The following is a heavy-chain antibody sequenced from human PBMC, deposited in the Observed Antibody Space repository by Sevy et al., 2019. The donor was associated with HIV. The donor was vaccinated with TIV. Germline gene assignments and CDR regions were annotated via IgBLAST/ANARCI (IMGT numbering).Heavy chain of an antibody. D-gene: IGHD3-10*01. V-gene: IGHV4-4*07. CDR3: AREGPGSFGMDV. CDR2: IYNNEII. Sequence: SETLSLTCAVSGGSFTSYYWTWIRQPPGKGLEWIGRIYNNEIINYNPSLKSRVTMSVDTSKYQFSLKLSSVTATDTAVYYCAREGPGSFGMDVWGQGTTVTVSS. CDR1: GGSFTSYY. J-gene: IGHJ6*02.